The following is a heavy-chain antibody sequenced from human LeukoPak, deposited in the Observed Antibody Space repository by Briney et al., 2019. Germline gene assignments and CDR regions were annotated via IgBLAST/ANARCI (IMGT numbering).Heavy chain of an antibody. J-gene: IGHJ1*01. Sequence: SETLSLTCTVSGGSLSPYYWTWIRQPPGKGLEWVGYIYHTGTTRYNPSLNSRVTISVETSKNQFSLRLNSVTAADTAIYYCARLDSGDHGNIPHWGQGTLVTVSS. CDR2: IYHTGTT. D-gene: IGHD1-26*01. CDR1: GGSLSPYY. CDR3: ARLDSGDHGNIPH. V-gene: IGHV4-59*08.